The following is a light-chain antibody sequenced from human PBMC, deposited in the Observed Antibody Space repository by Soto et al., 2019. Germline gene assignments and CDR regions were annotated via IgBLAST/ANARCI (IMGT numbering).Light chain of an antibody. CDR2: KAS. Sequence: IQMTQSASTLSASIGDRVTLTCRASQSISSWLAWYQQKPGKAPKLLIYKASGLESGVPSRFSGSGSWTDFTLTISSLHHDDFATYYCQQYNSYSPLTFGGGTKVDI. CDR1: QSISSW. V-gene: IGKV1-5*03. J-gene: IGKJ4*01. CDR3: QQYNSYSPLT.